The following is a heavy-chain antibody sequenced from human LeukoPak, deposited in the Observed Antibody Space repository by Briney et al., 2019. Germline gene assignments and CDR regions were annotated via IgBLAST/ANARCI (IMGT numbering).Heavy chain of an antibody. CDR1: GGSISSSHYY. D-gene: IGHD6-13*01. Sequence: SETLSLTCTVSGGSISSSHYYWGWIRQPPGKGLEWIGSIYYSGNIYYNPSLKSRVTTSVDTSKDQFSPKLSSVTAADTAVYYCARSNGPLIEAAGTRWFDPWGQGTLVTVSS. J-gene: IGHJ5*02. CDR2: IYYSGNI. V-gene: IGHV4-39*01. CDR3: ARSNGPLIEAAGTRWFDP.